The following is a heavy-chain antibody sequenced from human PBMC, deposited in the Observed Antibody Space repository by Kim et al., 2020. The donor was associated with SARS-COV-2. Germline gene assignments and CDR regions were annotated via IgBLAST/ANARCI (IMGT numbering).Heavy chain of an antibody. Sequence: GGSLRLSCAASGFTFSSYAMHWVRQAPGKGLEWVAVISYDGSNKYYADSVKGRFTISRDNSKNTLYLQMNSLRAEDTAVYYCATPGSSSSGAIFDYWGQGTLVTVSS. D-gene: IGHD6-6*01. CDR2: ISYDGSNK. V-gene: IGHV3-30-3*01. CDR1: GFTFSSYA. CDR3: ATPGSSSSGAIFDY. J-gene: IGHJ4*02.